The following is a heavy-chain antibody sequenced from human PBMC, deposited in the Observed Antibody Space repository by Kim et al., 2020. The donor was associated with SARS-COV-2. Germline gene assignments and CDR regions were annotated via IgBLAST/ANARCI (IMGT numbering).Heavy chain of an antibody. CDR2: MNPNSGNT. CDR1: GYTFTSYD. D-gene: IGHD3-10*01. Sequence: ASVKVSCKASGYTFTSYDINWVRQATGQGLEWMGWMNPNSGNTGYAQKFQGRVTMTRNTSISTAYMELSSLRSEDTAVYYCARGYTMVRGQLWGSDWFDPWGQGTLVTVSS. V-gene: IGHV1-8*01. J-gene: IGHJ5*02. CDR3: ARGYTMVRGQLWGSDWFDP.